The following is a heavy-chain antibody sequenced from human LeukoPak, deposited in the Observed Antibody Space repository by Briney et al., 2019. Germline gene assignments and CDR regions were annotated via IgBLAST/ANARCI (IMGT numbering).Heavy chain of an antibody. Sequence: SVKVSCKTSGGTFSMYAISWVRQAPGQGLEWMGRIIPMFGAAYYAQNFQDRVTIITDESTTIAYMRLSSLRFEDTAVYYCARDSYNGSYYDPWGQGTLVAVSS. CDR1: GGTFSMYA. V-gene: IGHV1-69*05. CDR3: ARDSYNGSYYDP. J-gene: IGHJ5*02. CDR2: IIPMFGAA. D-gene: IGHD1-26*01.